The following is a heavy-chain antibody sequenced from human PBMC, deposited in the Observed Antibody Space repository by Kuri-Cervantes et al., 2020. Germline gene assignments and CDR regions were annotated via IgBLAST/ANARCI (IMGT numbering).Heavy chain of an antibody. CDR3: ARDTYYYDSSGYPSDY. CDR2: IGSNSDSI. V-gene: IGHV3-48*01. J-gene: IGHJ4*02. D-gene: IGHD3-22*01. Sequence: LSLTCAASGFTFSSFSMNWVRRAPGKGLEWLSYIGSNSDSIYYADSVKGRFTISRDNSKNTLYLQMNSLRAEDTAVYYCARDTYYYDSSGYPSDYWGQGTLVTVSS. CDR1: GFTFSSFS.